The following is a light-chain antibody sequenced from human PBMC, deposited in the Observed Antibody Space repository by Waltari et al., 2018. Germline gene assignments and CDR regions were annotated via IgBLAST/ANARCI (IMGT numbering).Light chain of an antibody. J-gene: IGLJ3*02. CDR2: VNSDGSH. CDR3: QTGGHGTWV. Sequence: QLVLTQSPSASAFLGASVKLTCTLISGHTSNVIAWLQQQPEKGHRYLMKVNSDGSHSKGDRIPVRFAGSSSGAEHYLTISGLPAEDEADYYCQTGGHGTWVFGGGTKLTVL. V-gene: IGLV4-69*01. CDR1: SGHTSNV.